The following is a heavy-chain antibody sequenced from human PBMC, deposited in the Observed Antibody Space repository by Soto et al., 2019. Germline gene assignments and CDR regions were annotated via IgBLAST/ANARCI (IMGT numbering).Heavy chain of an antibody. CDR3: AKDSDVGTIGYYFDF. V-gene: IGHV3-23*01. Sequence: EVQLLESGGGLVQPGGSLRLSCAASGFTFSSYALNWVRQAPGKGLEWVSGISGSGGSTAYADSVKGRFTIARDNSKNTLYLQMNSLRAEDTAVYYCAKDSDVGTIGYYFDFWRQGTLVTVSS. CDR1: GFTFSSYA. CDR2: ISGSGGST. J-gene: IGHJ4*02. D-gene: IGHD1-26*01.